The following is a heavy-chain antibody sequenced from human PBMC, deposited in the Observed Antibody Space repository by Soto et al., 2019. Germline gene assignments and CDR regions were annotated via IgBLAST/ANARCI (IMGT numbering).Heavy chain of an antibody. CDR2: ISGSSDNI. D-gene: IGHD2-2*01. CDR3: ARDFVVVPAASGDY. J-gene: IGHJ4*02. Sequence: EVQLVESGGALVKPGGSLRLSCAASGFTFTTYTMNWVRQAPGKGLEWVSSISGSSDNIYYADSVQGRFTISRDNAKTSLYLQMDSLRAEDTAVYYCARDFVVVPAASGDYWGPGTLVTVSS. V-gene: IGHV3-21*02. CDR1: GFTFTTYT.